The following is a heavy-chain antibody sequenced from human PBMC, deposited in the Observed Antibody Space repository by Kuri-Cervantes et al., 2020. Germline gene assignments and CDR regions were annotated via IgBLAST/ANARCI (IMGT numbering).Heavy chain of an antibody. CDR3: ARAKQALRYCSSTSCFPRWFDP. CDR2: IYTSGST. CDR1: GGSISSYY. D-gene: IGHD2-2*01. J-gene: IGHJ5*02. Sequence: SEILSLTCTVSGGSISSYYWSWIRQPAGKGLEWIGRIYTSGSTNYNPTLKSRVTISVDTSKNQFSLKLSSVTAADTAVYYCARAKQALRYCSSTSCFPRWFDPWGQGTLVTVSS. V-gene: IGHV4-4*07.